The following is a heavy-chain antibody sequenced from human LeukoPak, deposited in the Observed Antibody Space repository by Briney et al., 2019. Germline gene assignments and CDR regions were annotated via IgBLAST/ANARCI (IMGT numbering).Heavy chain of an antibody. Sequence: GGSLRLSCAASGFTFSSYGMHWVRQAPGNGLEWVAVISYDGSNKYYADSVKGRFTISRDNSKNTLYLQMNSLRAEDTAVYYCAKCIRATPPWGYSYYYGMDVWGQGTTVTVSS. V-gene: IGHV3-30*18. CDR2: ISYDGSNK. CDR3: AKCIRATPPWGYSYYYGMDV. CDR1: GFTFSSYG. J-gene: IGHJ6*02. D-gene: IGHD2-15*01.